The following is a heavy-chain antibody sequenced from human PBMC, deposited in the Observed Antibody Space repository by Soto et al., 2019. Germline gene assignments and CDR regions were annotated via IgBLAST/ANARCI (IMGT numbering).Heavy chain of an antibody. CDR1: GFTFSRYA. D-gene: IGHD3-10*01. V-gene: IGHV3-23*01. Sequence: EVQLLESGGGLVQSGGSLRLSCAASGFTFSRYAMNWVRQAPGKGVELVSVISGSGDSTYYTDSVKGRFTISRDNSKNTLYLQMNSMRAEDTAVYYCARRGPVTSFAYWGQGTLVTVSS. CDR3: ARRGPVTSFAY. CDR2: ISGSGDST. J-gene: IGHJ4*02.